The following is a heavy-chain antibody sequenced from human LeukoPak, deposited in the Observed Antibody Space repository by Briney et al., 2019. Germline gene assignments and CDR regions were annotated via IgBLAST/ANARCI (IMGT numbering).Heavy chain of an antibody. J-gene: IGHJ5*02. CDR2: IWYDGSKT. Sequence: PGGSLRLSCAASGFTFSNYGMHWVRQAPGKGLEWLAMIWYDGSKTHYADSVKGRFTISRDNSKNTLYLQMSSLRADDTAVYYCAKGDTTDPFDPWGQGTLVTVSS. D-gene: IGHD1-14*01. CDR3: AKGDTTDPFDP. CDR1: GFTFSNYG. V-gene: IGHV3-33*06.